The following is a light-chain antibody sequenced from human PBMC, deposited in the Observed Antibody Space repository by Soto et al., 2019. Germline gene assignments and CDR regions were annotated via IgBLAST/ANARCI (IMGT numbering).Light chain of an antibody. CDR3: QQYNNWPPWT. CDR1: ESVRGS. CDR2: GAS. J-gene: IGKJ1*01. V-gene: IGKV3-15*01. Sequence: EIVTTQSPATLSVSPGGRATLSCRASESVRGSLACYQQKPGQAPRLLIYGASTRATGIPARFSGSGSGTEFTLIISSLQSEDFAVYYCQQYNNWPPWTFGQGTKVDIK.